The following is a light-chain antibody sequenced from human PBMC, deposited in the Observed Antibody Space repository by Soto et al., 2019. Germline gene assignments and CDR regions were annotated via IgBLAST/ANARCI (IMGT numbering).Light chain of an antibody. Sequence: DIQMTQSPSTLSASVGDGVTITCRASQNISVWLAWYQQRPGKAPKFLMYDASSLETGVPSRFNGSGSEKDFTLTIRSQQPNDYATYYCQQYDSYTQTIGQEAKLEIK. CDR1: QNISVW. CDR3: QQYDSYTQT. CDR2: DAS. J-gene: IGKJ2*01. V-gene: IGKV1-5*01.